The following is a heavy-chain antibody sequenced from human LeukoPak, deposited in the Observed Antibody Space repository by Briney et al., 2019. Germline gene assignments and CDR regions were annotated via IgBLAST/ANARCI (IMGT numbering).Heavy chain of an antibody. D-gene: IGHD5-12*01. CDR1: RFTFTIYG. Sequence: GGTLRLSCAASRFTFTIYGMSWVRQAPGKGLEWVSVISGSGHSTYYADSVKGRFTISRDNSKNTMYLQMNSLRAEDTAVYYCAQDRAWIEFYFWGQGTLVTVSS. CDR3: AQDRAWIEFYF. CDR2: ISGSGHST. J-gene: IGHJ4*02. V-gene: IGHV3-23*01.